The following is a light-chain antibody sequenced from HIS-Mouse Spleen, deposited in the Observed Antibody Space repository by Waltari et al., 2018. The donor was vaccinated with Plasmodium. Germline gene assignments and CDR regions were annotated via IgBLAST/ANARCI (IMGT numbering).Light chain of an antibody. Sequence: DIQMTQSPSSLSASVGDRVTITCRESQSISNYLNWYQQKPGKAPKFLIYAASTLQSGVPSRFSGSGSGTDFTLTISSLQPEDFATYYCQQSYSTPWTFGQGTKVEIK. CDR3: QQSYSTPWT. J-gene: IGKJ1*01. CDR1: QSISNY. CDR2: AAS. V-gene: IGKV1-39*01.